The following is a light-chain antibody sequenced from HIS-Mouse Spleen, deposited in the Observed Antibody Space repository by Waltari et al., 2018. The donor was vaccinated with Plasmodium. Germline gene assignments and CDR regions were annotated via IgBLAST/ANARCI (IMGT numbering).Light chain of an antibody. CDR2: EVS. Sequence: QSALTQPPSASGSPGQSVTISCTGTSIDVGGYNYVSWYQQHPGKAPTLMIYEVSKRPSGVPDRFSGSKSGNTASLTVSGLQAEDEADYYCSSYAGSNNLVFGGGTKLTVL. V-gene: IGLV2-8*01. CDR1: SIDVGGYNY. CDR3: SSYAGSNNLV. J-gene: IGLJ2*01.